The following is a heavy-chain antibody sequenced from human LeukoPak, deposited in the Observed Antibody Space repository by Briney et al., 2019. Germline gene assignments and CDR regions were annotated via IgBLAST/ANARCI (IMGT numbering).Heavy chain of an antibody. CDR1: GFTFSNYW. V-gene: IGHV3-74*01. CDR2: IDNGGSDT. Sequence: PGGSLRLSCAASGFTFSNYWMHWVRQAPGKGLVWVSRIDNGGSDTTYADSVKGRFTISRDDAKNMLFLQMNSLRAEDTAVYYCVRGGPSTWSWGQGTLVTVSS. J-gene: IGHJ5*02. D-gene: IGHD2-15*01. CDR3: VRGGPSTWS.